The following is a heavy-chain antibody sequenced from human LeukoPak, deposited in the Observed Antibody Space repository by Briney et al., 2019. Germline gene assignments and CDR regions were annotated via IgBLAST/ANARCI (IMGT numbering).Heavy chain of an antibody. CDR3: ARGKSYGMGIFDY. CDR2: ISSSGSTI. J-gene: IGHJ4*02. CDR1: GFTFSGYE. Sequence: PGGSLRLXCAASGFTFSGYEMKWVRQAPGKGLEWVSYISSSGSTIYYADSVKGRFTISRDNAKNSLYLQMNSLRAEDTAVYYCARGKSYGMGIFDYWGQGTLVTVSS. D-gene: IGHD5-18*01. V-gene: IGHV3-48*03.